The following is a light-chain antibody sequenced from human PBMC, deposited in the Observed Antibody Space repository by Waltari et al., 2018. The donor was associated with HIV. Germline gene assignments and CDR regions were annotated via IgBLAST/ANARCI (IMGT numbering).Light chain of an antibody. V-gene: IGLV10-54*01. Sequence: QAGLTQPPSVSKGLSQTATPPCTGNSNNVGDQGAAWLHQHQGHPPKLLSYRNNNRPSGISERLSASRSGNTTSLTITGLQAEDEADYYCSAWDSTLSVWVFGGGTKLTVL. CDR1: SNNVGDQG. J-gene: IGLJ3*02. CDR2: RNN. CDR3: SAWDSTLSVWV.